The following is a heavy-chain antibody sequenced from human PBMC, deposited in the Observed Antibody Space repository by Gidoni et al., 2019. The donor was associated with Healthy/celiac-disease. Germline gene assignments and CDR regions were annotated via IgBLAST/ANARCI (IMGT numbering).Heavy chain of an antibody. Sequence: EVQLVESGGGLVQPGRSLRLSCTASGFTFGDYAMSWFRQAPGKGLEWVGFIRSKAYGGTTEYAASVKGRFTISRDDSKSIAYLQMNSLKTEDTAVYYCTRDLGVVAEPWVFDYWGQGTLVTVSS. J-gene: IGHJ4*02. CDR2: IRSKAYGGTT. CDR3: TRDLGVVAEPWVFDY. CDR1: GFTFGDYA. V-gene: IGHV3-49*03. D-gene: IGHD2-15*01.